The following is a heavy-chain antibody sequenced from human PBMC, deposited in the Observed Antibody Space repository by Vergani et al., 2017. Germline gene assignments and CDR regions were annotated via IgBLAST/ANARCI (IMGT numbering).Heavy chain of an antibody. CDR1: GYSFTSYW. J-gene: IGHJ4*02. Sequence: EVQLVQSGAEEKTPGESLKISCKGSGYSFTSYWIGWVRQLAGKGLEWMWIIFPGDSDTRYSPSFQGQVTISADKTSSTAYLQWSSLMASDTAMYYCARRCRWYSGSYPAYWGQGTLVTVSS. D-gene: IGHD1-26*01. CDR3: ARRCRWYSGSYPAY. V-gene: IGHV5-51*01. CDR2: IFPGDSDT.